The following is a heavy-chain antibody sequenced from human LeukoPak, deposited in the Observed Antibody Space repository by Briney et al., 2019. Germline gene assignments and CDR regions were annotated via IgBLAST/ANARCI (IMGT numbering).Heavy chain of an antibody. J-gene: IGHJ4*02. CDR3: ASGGLTIDY. D-gene: IGHD3-16*01. Sequence: PSETLSLTCIVSGYSITSGYYWGWIRQPPGKGLEWIGSIYHSGDTYYNPSLKSRVTISVDTSKNQFSLKLSSVTAADTAVYYCASGGLTIDYWGQGTLVTVSS. V-gene: IGHV4-38-2*02. CDR1: GYSITSGYY. CDR2: IYHSGDT.